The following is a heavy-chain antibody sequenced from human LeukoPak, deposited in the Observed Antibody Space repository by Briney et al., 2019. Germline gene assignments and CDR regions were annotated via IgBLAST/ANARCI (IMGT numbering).Heavy chain of an antibody. Sequence: GGSLRLSCAASGFTFSSYGMHWVRQAPGKGLEWVAVISYDGSNKYYADSVKGRFTISRDNSKNTLYLQMNSLRAEDTAVYYCAKEGGITIFGVVIGPYYFDYWGQGTLVTVSS. J-gene: IGHJ4*02. CDR3: AKEGGITIFGVVIGPYYFDY. V-gene: IGHV3-30*18. CDR2: ISYDGSNK. D-gene: IGHD3-3*01. CDR1: GFTFSSYG.